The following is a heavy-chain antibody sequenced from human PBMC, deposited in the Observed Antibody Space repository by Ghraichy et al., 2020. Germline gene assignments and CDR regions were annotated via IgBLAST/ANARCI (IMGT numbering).Heavy chain of an antibody. D-gene: IGHD1-26*01. Sequence: GSLNISCAVSGLTFSNFAMAWVRQAPGKGLEWVSTISGSGGSIWYADSGKGRFIISRDNSRSTFYLQMNSLRAEDTAVYYCAKGKGSGSYVNWSFNIWGRGTPVTVSP. V-gene: IGHV3-23*01. J-gene: IGHJ2*01. CDR2: ISGSGGSI. CDR3: AKGKGSGSYVNWSFNI. CDR1: GLTFSNFA.